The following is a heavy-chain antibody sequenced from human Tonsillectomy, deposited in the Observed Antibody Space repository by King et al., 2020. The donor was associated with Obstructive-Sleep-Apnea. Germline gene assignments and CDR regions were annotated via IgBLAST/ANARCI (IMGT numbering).Heavy chain of an antibody. V-gene: IGHV3-30*04. CDR2: ISSDGGNK. CDR3: ARDQAPRYGCGELYSWFDP. CDR1: GFTFSSYA. D-gene: IGHD3-10*01. J-gene: IGHJ5*02. Sequence: VQLVESGGGVVQPGGSLRLSCAASGFTFSSYAMHWVRQAPGKGLEGVADISSDGGNKFYGDSVKGLFTISRDNAKNTLYLQINSLRAEDTAVYYCARDQAPRYGCGELYSWFDPWGQRTLVTVSS.